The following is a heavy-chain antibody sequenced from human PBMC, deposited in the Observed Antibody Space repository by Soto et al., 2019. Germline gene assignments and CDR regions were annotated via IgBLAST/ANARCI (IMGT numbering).Heavy chain of an antibody. CDR2: IYFSGST. CDR1: GGSISPYF. J-gene: IGHJ6*02. V-gene: IGHV4-4*07. D-gene: IGHD3-22*01. CDR3: AREGGYFDSSGSGVYHYYGVDV. Sequence: SETLSLTCTVSGGSISPYFWSWIRQPAGKGLEWIGRIYFSGSTHYEPSFKSRVTMSVDTSKKQFTLKMRFMTAADTAVYYCAREGGYFDSSGSGVYHYYGVDVWGQGTTVTRLL.